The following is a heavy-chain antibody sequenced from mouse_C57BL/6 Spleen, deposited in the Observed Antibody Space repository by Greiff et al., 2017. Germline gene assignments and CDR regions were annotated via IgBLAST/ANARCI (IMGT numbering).Heavy chain of an antibody. V-gene: IGHV5-6*01. CDR2: ISSGGSYT. CDR3: ASLGRGFAY. Sequence: EVKLMESGGDLVKPGGSLKLSCAASGFTFSSYGMSWVRQTPDKRLEWVATISSGGSYTYYPDSVKGRFTISRDNAKNTLYLQMSSLKSEDTAMYYCASLGRGFAYWGQGTLVTVSA. CDR1: GFTFSSYG. D-gene: IGHD4-1*01. J-gene: IGHJ3*01.